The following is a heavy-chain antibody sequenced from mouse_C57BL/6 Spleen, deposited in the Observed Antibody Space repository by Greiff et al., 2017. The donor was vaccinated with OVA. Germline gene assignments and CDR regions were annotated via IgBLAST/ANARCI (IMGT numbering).Heavy chain of an antibody. CDR3: AREGDGYYDAMDY. V-gene: IGHV1-22*01. D-gene: IGHD2-3*01. CDR2: INPNNGGT. CDR1: GYTFTDYN. Sequence: EVQLQQSGPELVKPGASVKMSCKASGYTFTDYNMHWVKQSHGKSLEWIGYINPNNGGTSYNQKFKGKATLTVNKSSSTAYMELRSLTSEDSAVYDCAREGDGYYDAMDYWGQGTSVTVSS. J-gene: IGHJ4*01.